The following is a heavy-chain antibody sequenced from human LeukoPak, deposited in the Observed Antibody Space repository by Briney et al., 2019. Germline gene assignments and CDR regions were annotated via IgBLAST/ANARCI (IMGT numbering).Heavy chain of an antibody. CDR1: GGTFSSYA. CDR2: IIPIFGTA. V-gene: IGHV1-69*13. CDR3: ASGSCDDYRCYFDY. D-gene: IGHD2-2*03. Sequence: SVKVSCKASGGTFSSYAISWVRQAPGQGLEWMGGIIPIFGTANYAQKFQGRVTITADESTSTAYMELSSLRSEDTAVYYCASGSCDDYRCYFDYWGQGTLVTVSS. J-gene: IGHJ4*02.